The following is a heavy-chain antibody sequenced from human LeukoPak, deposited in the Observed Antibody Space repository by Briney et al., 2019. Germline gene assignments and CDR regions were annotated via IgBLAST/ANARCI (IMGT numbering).Heavy chain of an antibody. CDR1: GGSISSYY. V-gene: IGHV4-59*08. CDR3: ARHPTYYYDSSGYSRGYFDY. J-gene: IGHJ4*02. D-gene: IGHD3-22*01. Sequence: PSETLSLTCTVSGGSISSYYWSWIRQPPGKGLERIGYIYYSGSTNYNPSLKSRVTISVDTSKIQFSLKLSSVTAADTAVYYCARHPTYYYDSSGYSRGYFDYWGQGTLVTVSS. CDR2: IYYSGST.